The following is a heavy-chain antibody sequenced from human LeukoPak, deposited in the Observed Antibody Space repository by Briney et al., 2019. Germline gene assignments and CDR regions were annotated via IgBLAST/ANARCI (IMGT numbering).Heavy chain of an antibody. CDR1: GYTLIELS. CDR2: FDPEDGET. Sequence: ASVKVSCKVSGYTLIELSMHWVRQAPGKGLEWMGGFDPEDGETIYAQKFQGRVTMTEDTSTDTAYMELSSLRSEDTAVYYCATAPGDSGSYYDFDYWGQGTLVTVSS. J-gene: IGHJ4*02. D-gene: IGHD1-26*01. CDR3: ATAPGDSGSYYDFDY. V-gene: IGHV1-24*01.